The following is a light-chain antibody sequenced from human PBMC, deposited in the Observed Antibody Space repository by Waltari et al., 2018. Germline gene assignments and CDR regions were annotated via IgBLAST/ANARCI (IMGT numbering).Light chain of an antibody. CDR1: SLRRYY. J-gene: IGLJ2*01. V-gene: IGLV3-19*01. CDR2: GKN. Sequence: SSELSQDPAVSVALGHTVRITCPGGSLRRYYASWCRRKPGQSPVLLMYGKNNRSSGIPDRFSASRSGNTASLTFSGARAEDEGDYSCNTREISGDVVFGGGTKRTVL. CDR3: NTREISGDVV.